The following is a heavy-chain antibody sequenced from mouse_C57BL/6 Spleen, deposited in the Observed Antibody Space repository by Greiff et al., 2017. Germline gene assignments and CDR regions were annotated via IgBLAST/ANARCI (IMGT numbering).Heavy chain of an antibody. V-gene: IGHV1-26*01. J-gene: IGHJ4*01. CDR1: GYTFTDYY. D-gene: IGHD2-3*01. CDR3: ARGAYDGPSMDY. Sequence: EVHLVESGPELVKPGASVKISCKASGYTFTDYYMNWVKQSHGKSLEWIGDINPNNGGTSYNQKFKGKATLTVDKSSSTAYMELRSLTSEDSAVYYCARGAYDGPSMDYWGQGTSVTVSS. CDR2: INPNNGGT.